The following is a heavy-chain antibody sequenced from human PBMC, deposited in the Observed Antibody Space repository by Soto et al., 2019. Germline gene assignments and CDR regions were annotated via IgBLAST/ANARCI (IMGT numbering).Heavy chain of an antibody. V-gene: IGHV3-48*02. D-gene: IGHD3-22*01. CDR1: GFTFSSYS. CDR3: ARGADYDSSGIRLNWFDP. Sequence: PGGPLRLSCAASGFTFSSYSMNWVRQAPGKGLEWVSYISSSSSTIYYADSVKGRFTISRDNAKNSLYLQMNSLRDEDTAVYYCARGADYDSSGIRLNWFDPWGQGTLVTVSS. J-gene: IGHJ5*02. CDR2: ISSSSSTI.